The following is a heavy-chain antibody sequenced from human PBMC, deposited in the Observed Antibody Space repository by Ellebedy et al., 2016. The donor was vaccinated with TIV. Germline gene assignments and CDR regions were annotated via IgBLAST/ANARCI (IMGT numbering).Heavy chain of an antibody. V-gene: IGHV3-30*18. CDR2: ISYDGSNI. Sequence: GESLKISCVASRFTFTSYGMHWVRQAPGKGLEWVAFISYDGSNIYYAESVKGRFTISRDNIKSTLALQMNSLRAEDTAVYSCAKDMCSSRTCYGNYYYYSGMDAWGQGTTVTVSS. CDR1: RFTFTSYG. J-gene: IGHJ6*02. D-gene: IGHD2/OR15-2a*01. CDR3: AKDMCSSRTCYGNYYYYSGMDA.